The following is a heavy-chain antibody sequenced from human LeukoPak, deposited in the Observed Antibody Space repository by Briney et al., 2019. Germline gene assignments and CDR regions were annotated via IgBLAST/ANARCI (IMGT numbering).Heavy chain of an antibody. CDR3: ASDRKCFDY. J-gene: IGHJ4*02. CDR1: GASISTGGYS. CDR2: IYHSESI. Sequence: PSETLSLTCAVSGASISTGGYSWSWIRQPPGKGLEWIGYIYHSESINYNPSLKSRVTISADRSNNQFSLRLSSVTAADTAVYYCASDRKCFDYWGQGIPVTVSS. V-gene: IGHV4-30-2*01.